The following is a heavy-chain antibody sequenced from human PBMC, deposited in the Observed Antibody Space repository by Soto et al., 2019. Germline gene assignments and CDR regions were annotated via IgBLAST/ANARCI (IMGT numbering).Heavy chain of an antibody. J-gene: IGHJ5*02. CDR1: GYTFTSYG. CDR2: ISAYNGNT. Sequence: ASVKVSCKASGYTFTSYGISWVRQAPGQGLEWMGWISAYNGNTNYAQKLQGRVTMTTDTSTSTAYMELRSLRSDDTAVYYCALVRTYYDILVFGPWGQGTLVTVSS. CDR3: ALVRTYYDILVFGP. V-gene: IGHV1-18*01. D-gene: IGHD3-9*01.